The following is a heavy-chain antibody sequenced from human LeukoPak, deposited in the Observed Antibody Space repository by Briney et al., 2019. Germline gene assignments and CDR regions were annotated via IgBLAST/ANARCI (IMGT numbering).Heavy chain of an antibody. CDR2: INTDGSST. J-gene: IGHJ4*02. Sequence: GGSLRLSCVASGFTFSSYWMHWVRQAPGKGLVWVSRINTDGSSTTHADSVRGRFTISRDNAKNTLSLEMNSLRAEDTAVYYCASGAYTQGRMIDFWGQGTLVTVSS. CDR3: ASGAYTQGRMIDF. D-gene: IGHD5-18*01. V-gene: IGHV3-74*01. CDR1: GFTFSSYW.